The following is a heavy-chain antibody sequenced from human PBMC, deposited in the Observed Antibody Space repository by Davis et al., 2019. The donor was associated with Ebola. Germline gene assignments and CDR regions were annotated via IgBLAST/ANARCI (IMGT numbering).Heavy chain of an antibody. D-gene: IGHD4-17*01. Sequence: MPGGSLRLSCTVSGGSISSYYWSWIRQPPGKGLEWIGYFYHGGTTRYNPSLKSRITISVDTSKNQFSLKLSSVTAADTAVYYCARATVTTLYRYYYYGMDVWGQGTTVTVSS. CDR1: GGSISSYY. J-gene: IGHJ6*02. CDR3: ARATVTTLYRYYYYGMDV. V-gene: IGHV4-59*08. CDR2: FYHGGTT.